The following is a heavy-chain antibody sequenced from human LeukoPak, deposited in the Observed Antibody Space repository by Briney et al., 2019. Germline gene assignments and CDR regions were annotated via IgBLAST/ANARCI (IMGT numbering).Heavy chain of an antibody. Sequence: GGSLRLSCELSGVPFSDAWMSWVRLAPGKGPEWVGRIKSHGSGGTTDYGAPVKGRFFISRDDSKNMVYLQMNSLKAEDTAVYYCTWIRKALGGFDSWGQGIQVTVSS. D-gene: IGHD3-22*01. CDR2: IKSHGSGGTT. J-gene: IGHJ4*01. V-gene: IGHV3-15*01. CDR1: GVPFSDAW. CDR3: TWIRKALGGFDS.